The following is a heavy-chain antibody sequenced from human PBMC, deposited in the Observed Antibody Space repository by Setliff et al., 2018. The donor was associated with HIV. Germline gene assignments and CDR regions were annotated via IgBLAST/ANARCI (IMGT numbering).Heavy chain of an antibody. CDR2: INTGNGNT. CDR1: GYTFSQYP. D-gene: IGHD6-19*01. V-gene: IGHV1-3*04. Sequence: ASVKVSCKASGYTFSQYPMHWVRQAPGQRPEWMGWINTGNGNTKYSQKFQDRVTMTRDTSTSTVYMELSSLRSEDTAVYYCARAMAGHIDAFDIWGQGTMVTVSS. J-gene: IGHJ3*02. CDR3: ARAMAGHIDAFDI.